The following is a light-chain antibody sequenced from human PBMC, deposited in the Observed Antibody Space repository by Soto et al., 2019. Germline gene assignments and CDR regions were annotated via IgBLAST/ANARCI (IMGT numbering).Light chain of an antibody. CDR1: QKISSRY. Sequence: VWSHSPCALPLAPGARLTLTSTASQKISSRYLAWYLQKPGQAPRFLIYGASSRATSSPDRFIGSGAGTDFTLTIIRLEPEDVAVYYCQQHGGTPPITFGQGTRLAIK. J-gene: IGKJ5*01. CDR2: GAS. CDR3: QQHGGTPPIT. V-gene: IGKV3-20*01.